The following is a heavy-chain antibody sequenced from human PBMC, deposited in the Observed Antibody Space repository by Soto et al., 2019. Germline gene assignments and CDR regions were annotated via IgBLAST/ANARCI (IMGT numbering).Heavy chain of an antibody. J-gene: IGHJ6*02. D-gene: IGHD7-27*01. CDR2: IDPSDSYT. Sequence: GESLKISCKGSGYSFTIYCISWVLQRPGKGLEWMGRIDPSDSYTNYSPSFQGHVTISADKSISTAYLQWSSLKASDTAMYYCARHGGDGYNFALGELTGDFPYYYYGMDVWGQGTTVTVSS. V-gene: IGHV5-10-1*01. CDR1: GYSFTIYC. CDR3: ARHGGDGYNFALGELTGDFPYYYYGMDV.